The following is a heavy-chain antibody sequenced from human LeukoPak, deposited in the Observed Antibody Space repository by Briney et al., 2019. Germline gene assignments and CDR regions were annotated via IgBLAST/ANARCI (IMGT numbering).Heavy chain of an antibody. CDR2: ISSSSSYI. CDR1: GFTFSSYS. J-gene: IGHJ4*02. CDR3: AREGWSGHRHFDY. Sequence: PGGSLRLSCAASGFTFSSYSMNWVRQAPGKGLDWVSSISSSSSYIYYADSVKGRFTISRDNAKNSLYLQMNSLRAEDTAVYYCAREGWSGHRHFDYWGQGTLVTVSS. V-gene: IGHV3-21*01. D-gene: IGHD3-3*01.